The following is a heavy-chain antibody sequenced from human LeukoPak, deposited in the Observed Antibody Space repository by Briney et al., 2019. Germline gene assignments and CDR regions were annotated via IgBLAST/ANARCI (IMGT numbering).Heavy chain of an antibody. J-gene: IGHJ6*03. V-gene: IGHV3-23*01. CDR2: ISGSGGST. CDR1: GFTFSSYA. Sequence: GGSLRLSCAASGFTFSSYAMSWVRQAPGKGLEWVSAISGSGGSTYYADSVKGRFTISGDSSKNTVYLQMNTLRVEDTAVYYCASDFPLYYYYMDVWGKGTTVTVSS. CDR3: ASDFPLYYYYMDV.